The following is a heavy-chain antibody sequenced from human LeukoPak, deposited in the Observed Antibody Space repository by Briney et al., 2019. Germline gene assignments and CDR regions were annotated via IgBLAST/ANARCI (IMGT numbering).Heavy chain of an antibody. D-gene: IGHD3-9*01. Sequence: PGRSLRLSCAASGFTFSSYGMHWVRQAPGKGLEWVAVIWYDGSNKYYADSVKGRFTISRDNSKNTLYLQMNSLRAEDTAVYYCARDQEGRYYDILTGYSLSGGLDYWGQGTLVTVSP. J-gene: IGHJ4*02. CDR2: IWYDGSNK. V-gene: IGHV3-33*01. CDR3: ARDQEGRYYDILTGYSLSGGLDY. CDR1: GFTFSSYG.